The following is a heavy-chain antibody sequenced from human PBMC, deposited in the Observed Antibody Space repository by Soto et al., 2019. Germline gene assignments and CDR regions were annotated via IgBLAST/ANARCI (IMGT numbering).Heavy chain of an antibody. CDR1: GFTFTSSA. CDR3: AAGRGDYSSGYYYGPY. V-gene: IGHV1-58*01. D-gene: IGHD3-22*01. Sequence: SVKVSCKASGFTFTSSAVQWVRQTRGQRLEWIGWIVVGSGNTNYAQKFQERVTITRDMSTSTAYMELSSLRSEDTAVYYCAAGRGDYSSGYYYGPYWGQGXLVTVSS. J-gene: IGHJ4*02. CDR2: IVVGSGNT.